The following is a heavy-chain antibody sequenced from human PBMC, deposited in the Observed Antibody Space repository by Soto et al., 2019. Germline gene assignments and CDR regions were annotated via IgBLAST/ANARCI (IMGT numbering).Heavy chain of an antibody. D-gene: IGHD3-16*01. CDR2: IIPILGIA. CDR3: AGFGGASPWW. CDR1: GGTFSSYT. Sequence: QVQLVQSGAEVKKPGSSVKVSCKASGGTFSSYTISWVRQAPGQGLEWMGRIIPILGIANYAQKFQGRVTLTAVKTTSTAHMELSSPRPEDTGLYYCAGFGGASPWWGGQGTLFTVSS. J-gene: IGHJ4*02. V-gene: IGHV1-69*02.